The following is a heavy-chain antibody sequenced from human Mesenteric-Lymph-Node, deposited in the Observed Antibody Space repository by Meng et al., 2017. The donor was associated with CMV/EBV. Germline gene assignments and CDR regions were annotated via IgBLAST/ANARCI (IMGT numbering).Heavy chain of an antibody. CDR2: ISYDGSNK. V-gene: IGHV3-30-3*01. CDR3: ARGQYYDFWSGYSPYYYYYGMDV. D-gene: IGHD3-3*01. J-gene: IGHJ6*02. Sequence: LSLTCAASGFTFSSYAMSWVRQAPGKGLEWVAVISYDGSNKYYADSVKGRFTISRDNSKNTLYLQMNSLRAEDTAVYYCARGQYYDFWSGYSPYYYYYGMDVWGQGTTVTVSS. CDR1: GFTFSSYA.